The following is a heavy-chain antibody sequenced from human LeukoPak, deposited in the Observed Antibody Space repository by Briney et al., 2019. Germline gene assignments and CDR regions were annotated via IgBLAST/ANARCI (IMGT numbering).Heavy chain of an antibody. D-gene: IGHD4-17*01. CDR2: IKQDGTDK. CDR1: GFAFSSSYW. CDR3: ARGGVTTTSGIYYYYFMDV. Sequence: GGSLRLSCAASGFAFSSSYWMSWVRQAPGKGLEWVANIKQDGTDKYYVDSVKGRFTISRDNAKNSLYLQMNSLRAEDTAVYYCARGGVTTTSGIYYYYFMDVWGKGTTVTVSS. V-gene: IGHV3-7*01. J-gene: IGHJ6*03.